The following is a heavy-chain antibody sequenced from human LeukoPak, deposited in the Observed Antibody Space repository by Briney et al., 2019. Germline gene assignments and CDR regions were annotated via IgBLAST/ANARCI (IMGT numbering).Heavy chain of an antibody. J-gene: IGHJ5*02. CDR2: INHSGST. Sequence: PSETLSLTCAVYGGSFSGYYWSWIRQPPGKGLEWIGEINHSGSTNYNPSLKSRVTISVDTSKNQFSLKLSSVTAADTAVYYCARRWVRGVTLENWFDPWGQGTLVTVSS. CDR1: GGSFSGYY. CDR3: ARRWVRGVTLENWFDP. D-gene: IGHD3-10*01. V-gene: IGHV4-34*01.